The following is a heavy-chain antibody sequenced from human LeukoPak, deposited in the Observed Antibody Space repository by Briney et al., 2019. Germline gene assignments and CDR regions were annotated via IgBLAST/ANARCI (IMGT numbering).Heavy chain of an antibody. D-gene: IGHD3-16*02. Sequence: SETLSLTSTLSGGSISSRNYYWGWIRQPPGKGLEWIGTIFYNGSTHCNPSLKSRVTISVDTYNNHFSLKLSSLTAADTAMYYCARHLVYSYGRPDYYYMDVWGKGTTVTVSS. V-gene: IGHV4-39*01. CDR3: ARHLVYSYGRPDYYYMDV. CDR2: IFYNGST. J-gene: IGHJ6*03. CDR1: GGSISSRNYY.